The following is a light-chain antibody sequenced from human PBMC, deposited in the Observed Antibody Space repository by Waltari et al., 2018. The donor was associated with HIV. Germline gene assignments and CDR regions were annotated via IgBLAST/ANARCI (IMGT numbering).Light chain of an antibody. CDR1: PGISSY. CDR3: QQLNSYPVPFT. CDR2: SAS. J-gene: IGKJ3*01. Sequence: DIQLTQSQSFLSASVGDRVTITCRASPGISSYLAWYQQKPGKAPKLLVYSASTMQSGVPSRFSGRSSGTEFTLTISSLQPEDFATYYCQQLNSYPVPFTFGPGTKVDIK. V-gene: IGKV1-9*01.